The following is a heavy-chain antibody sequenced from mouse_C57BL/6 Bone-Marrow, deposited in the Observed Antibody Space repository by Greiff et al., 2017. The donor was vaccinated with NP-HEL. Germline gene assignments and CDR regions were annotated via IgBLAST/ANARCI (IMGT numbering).Heavy chain of an antibody. CDR1: GYTFTSYW. CDR2: IDPSDSYT. J-gene: IGHJ2*01. CDR3: ASRDRYFDY. Sequence: QVQLQQPGAELVRPGTSVKLSCKASGYTFTSYWMHWVKQRPGQGLEWIGVIDPSDSYTNYNQKFKGKATLTVDTSSSTAYMQLSRLTAEDAAVYYCASRDRYFDYWGQGTTLTVSA. V-gene: IGHV1-59*01.